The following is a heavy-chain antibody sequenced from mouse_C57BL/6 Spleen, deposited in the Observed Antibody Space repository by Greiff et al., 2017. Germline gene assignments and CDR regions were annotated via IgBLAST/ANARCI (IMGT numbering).Heavy chain of an antibody. J-gene: IGHJ3*01. CDR2: IDPSDSYT. V-gene: IGHV1-50*01. D-gene: IGHD2-5*01. Sequence: VQLQQPGAELVKPGASVKLSCKASGYTFTSYWMQWVKQRPGQGLEWIGEIDPSDSYTNYNQKFKGKATLTVDTSSSTAYMQLSSLTSEDSAVYYCARRDYSNLQPFAYWGQGTLVTVSA. CDR3: ARRDYSNLQPFAY. CDR1: GYTFTSYW.